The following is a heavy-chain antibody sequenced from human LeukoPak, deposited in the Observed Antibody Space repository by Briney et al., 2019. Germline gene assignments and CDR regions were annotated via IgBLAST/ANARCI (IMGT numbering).Heavy chain of an antibody. V-gene: IGHV4-34*01. CDR1: GGSFCDFS. CDR3: AIGHFAVTTISHRHYFYYYYMDV. J-gene: IGHJ6*03. D-gene: IGHD5-12*01. Sequence: SETLSLTCSVSGGSFCDFSWSWVRQAPGKGLAWIGEINNSGSTNYKPSLKSRVTISEDTSKNQFSLSLSSATAADAAVYYCAIGHFAVTTISHRHYFYYYYMDVWGKGTAVTVSS. CDR2: INNSGST.